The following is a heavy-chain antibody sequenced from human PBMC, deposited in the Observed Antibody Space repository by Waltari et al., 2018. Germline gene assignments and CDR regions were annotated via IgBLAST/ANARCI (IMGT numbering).Heavy chain of an antibody. Sequence: QVQLVQSGAEVKKPGASVKVSCKASGYTFTSYGIRWVRQAPGQGLEWMGWISAYNGNTNYAQKLQGRVTMTTDTSTSTAYMELRSLRSDDTAVYYCARDQPPRVIIPRDYYGMDVWGQGTTVTVSS. CDR2: ISAYNGNT. D-gene: IGHD3-3*01. J-gene: IGHJ6*02. CDR1: GYTFTSYG. V-gene: IGHV1-18*01. CDR3: ARDQPPRVIIPRDYYGMDV.